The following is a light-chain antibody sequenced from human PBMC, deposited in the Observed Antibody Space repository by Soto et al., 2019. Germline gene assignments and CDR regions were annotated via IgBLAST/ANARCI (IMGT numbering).Light chain of an antibody. J-gene: IGLJ1*01. CDR1: SSDVGRYNY. CDR3: SSYTSTNNHV. Sequence: PHPGAVSGSPGHSITISCTGTSSDVGRYNYVSWYQQHPGKAPKLMIYEVSNRPSGVSDRFSGSKSGNTASLTISGLQAEDEADHYCSSYTSTNNHVFGTGTKVTVL. CDR2: EVS. V-gene: IGLV2-14*01.